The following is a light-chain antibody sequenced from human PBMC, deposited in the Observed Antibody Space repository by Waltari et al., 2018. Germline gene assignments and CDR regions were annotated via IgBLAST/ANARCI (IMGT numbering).Light chain of an antibody. CDR1: TSDVGNYNL. V-gene: IGLV2-23*01. Sequence: QSALTQPASVSGSPGQSITIPCTGTTSDVGNYNLVPWYQQVPGRAPKHMIYENSRRPSGLSHRFSGSKSGNTASLTISGLQAEDEADYYCCSFASSRTWVFGGGTKLTVL. J-gene: IGLJ3*02. CDR3: CSFASSRTWV. CDR2: ENS.